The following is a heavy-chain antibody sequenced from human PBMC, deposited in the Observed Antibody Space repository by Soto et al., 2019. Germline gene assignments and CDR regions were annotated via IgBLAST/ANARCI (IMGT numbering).Heavy chain of an antibody. CDR2: MNPNTGNS. D-gene: IGHD1-1*01. V-gene: IGHV1-8*01. CDR3: ARRAETNGWNGFGADKYYFDF. CDR1: GYTFTSYD. Sequence: QVQLVQSGAEVRKTGASVKVSCEASGYTFTSYDIYWVRQASGQGLEWMGWMNPNTGNSGYAQKFQGRATITSDTSISTAHMELSSLRSEDTAVYYCARRAETNGWNGFGADKYYFDFWGQGTLVTVSS. J-gene: IGHJ4*02.